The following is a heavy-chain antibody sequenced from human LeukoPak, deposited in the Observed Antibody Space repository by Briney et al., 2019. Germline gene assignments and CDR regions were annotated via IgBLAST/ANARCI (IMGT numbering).Heavy chain of an antibody. CDR3: ARGIAAGGYYWYFDL. V-gene: IGHV4-61*03. D-gene: IGHD6-13*01. CDR1: GGSVNNGRYY. CDR2: VYYSGDS. J-gene: IGHJ2*01. Sequence: SETLSLTCAVSGGSVNNGRYYWSWIRQPPGKGLEWIGYVYYSGDSDYNPSLKSRVNISIDTSKDIFSLKMSLVTAADTAMYFCARGIAAGGYYWYFDLWGRGTLVSVSS.